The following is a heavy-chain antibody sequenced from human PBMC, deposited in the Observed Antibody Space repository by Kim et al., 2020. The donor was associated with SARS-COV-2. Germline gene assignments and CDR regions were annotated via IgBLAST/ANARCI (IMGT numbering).Heavy chain of an antibody. CDR2: YI. CDR3: ARDGIAAIFDY. Sequence: YIYYADSVKGRFTISRDNAKRSLYLQMNSLRAEDTAVYYCARDGIAAIFDYWGQGTLVTVPS. V-gene: IGHV3-21*01. J-gene: IGHJ4*02. D-gene: IGHD6-13*01.